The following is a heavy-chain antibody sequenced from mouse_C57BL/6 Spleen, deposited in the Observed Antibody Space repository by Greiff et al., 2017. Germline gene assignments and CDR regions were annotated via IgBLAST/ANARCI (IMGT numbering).Heavy chain of an antibody. CDR2: IYPGDGDT. D-gene: IGHD1-1*01. J-gene: IGHJ2*01. V-gene: IGHV1-82*01. Sequence: VQLQQSGPELVKPGASVKISCKASGYAFSSSWMNWVKQRPGKGLEWIGRIYPGDGDTNYNGKFKGKATLTADKSSSTAYMQPSSLTSEDSSVYFSARGDYYVSSYYFDYWGQGTTLTVSS. CDR1: GYAFSSSW. CDR3: ARGDYYVSSYYFDY.